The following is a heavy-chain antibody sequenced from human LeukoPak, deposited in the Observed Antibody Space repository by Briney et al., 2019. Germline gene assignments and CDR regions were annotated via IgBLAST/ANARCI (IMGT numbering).Heavy chain of an antibody. CDR2: ISHNGSSK. V-gene: IGHV3-30-3*01. Sequence: PGGSLRLSCAASGFVFGDYAMHWFRQAPGKGLEWAALISHNGSSKYYADSVRGRFTISRDNSNTLYLEVNSLRPEDTAVFYCARGRSPDYWYFDLWGRGTPVTVSS. CDR3: ARGRSPDYWYFDL. D-gene: IGHD1-14*01. CDR1: GFVFGDYA. J-gene: IGHJ2*01.